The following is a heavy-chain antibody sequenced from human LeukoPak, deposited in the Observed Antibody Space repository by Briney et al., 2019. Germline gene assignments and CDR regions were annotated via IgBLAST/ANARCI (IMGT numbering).Heavy chain of an antibody. Sequence: GGSLRLSCAASGFTFDDYGISWVRQAPGKGLEWVSGINWNGGSTGYADSVKGRFTISRDNAKNSLYLQMNSLRAEDTALYYCARANYYDSSGYYYSFDYWGQGTLVTVSS. J-gene: IGHJ4*02. CDR1: GFTFDDYG. CDR2: INWNGGST. D-gene: IGHD3-22*01. V-gene: IGHV3-20*04. CDR3: ARANYYDSSGYYYSFDY.